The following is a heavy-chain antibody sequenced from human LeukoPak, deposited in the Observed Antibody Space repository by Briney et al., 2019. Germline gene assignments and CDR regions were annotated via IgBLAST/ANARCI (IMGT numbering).Heavy chain of an antibody. Sequence: GGSLTPPCAASGFTFRSYAMSWVRQAPGKGLEWVSIITDGGGGTYYADSVKGRFTISRDNSKSTLDLQMTSLRVEDTAVYYCAKVDSGWFKGRLGYWSPETLVTVSS. V-gene: IGHV3-23*01. J-gene: IGHJ4*02. D-gene: IGHD6-19*01. CDR3: AKVDSGWFKGRLGY. CDR1: GFTFRSYA. CDR2: ITDGGGGT.